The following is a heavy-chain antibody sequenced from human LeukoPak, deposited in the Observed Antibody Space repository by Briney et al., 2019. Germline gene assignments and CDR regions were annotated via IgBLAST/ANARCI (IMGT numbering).Heavy chain of an antibody. CDR3: AREFVAPNYGMDV. D-gene: IGHD2-21*01. V-gene: IGHV1-18*01. CDR2: ISAYNGDT. Sequence: ASVKVSCKTSGYIFAHNGISWVRQAPGQGPEWMGWISAYNGDTNYAQNFQGRVTMTRDTSTSTVCMELRSLRSEDTAVYYCAREFVAPNYGMDVWGQGTTVTVSS. CDR1: GYIFAHNG. J-gene: IGHJ6*02.